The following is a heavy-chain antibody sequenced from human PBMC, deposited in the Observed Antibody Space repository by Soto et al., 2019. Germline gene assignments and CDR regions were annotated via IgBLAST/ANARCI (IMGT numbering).Heavy chain of an antibody. Sequence: QVQLQESGPGLVKPSETLSLTCTVSGGSISSYYWCWIRQPPGKGLEWIGYIYYSGSTNYNPSLKSRVTISVDTSKNQFSLKLSSVTAADTAVYYCARLHGSGSYGYGMDVGGQGTTVTVSS. D-gene: IGHD3-10*01. CDR2: IYYSGST. CDR3: ARLHGSGSYGYGMDV. V-gene: IGHV4-59*08. CDR1: GGSISSYY. J-gene: IGHJ6*02.